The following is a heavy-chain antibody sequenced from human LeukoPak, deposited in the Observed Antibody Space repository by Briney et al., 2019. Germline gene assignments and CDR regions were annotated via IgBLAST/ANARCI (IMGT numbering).Heavy chain of an antibody. CDR2: IIPIFGTA. V-gene: IGHV1-69*13. J-gene: IGHJ5*02. D-gene: IGHD6-6*01. CDR3: ARETEYSSSSWFDP. CDR1: GGTFSSYA. Sequence: SVKVSCKASGGTFSSYAISWVRQAPGQGLEWMGGIIPIFGTANYAQKFQGKVTITADESTSTAYMELSSLRSEDTAVYYCARETEYSSSSWFDPWGQGTLVTVSS.